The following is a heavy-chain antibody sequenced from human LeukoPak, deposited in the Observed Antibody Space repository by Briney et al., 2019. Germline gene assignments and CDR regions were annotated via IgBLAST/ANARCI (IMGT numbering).Heavy chain of an antibody. Sequence: GGSLRLSCAASGFTFSSYWMNWVRQAPGKGLVWVSHINTDGSTTTYADSVKGRFTISRDNAKNTLYLQMNSLRAEDTAVYYCARDPNYYGSGSYYNGYWGQGTLVTVSS. J-gene: IGHJ4*02. CDR3: ARDPNYYGSGSYYNGY. V-gene: IGHV3-74*01. D-gene: IGHD3-10*01. CDR1: GFTFSSYW. CDR2: INTDGSTT.